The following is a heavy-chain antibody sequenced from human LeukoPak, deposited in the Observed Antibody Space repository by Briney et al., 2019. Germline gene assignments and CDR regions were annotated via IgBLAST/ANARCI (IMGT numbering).Heavy chain of an antibody. V-gene: IGHV3-66*01. Sequence: PGGSLRLSCAASGFTVSSNYMSWVRQAPGKGLEWVSVIYSGGSTYYSDSVKGRFTISRDNAKNSLYLQMNSLRAEDTAVYYCARDLLYYYDSSGYYPNWFDPWGQGTLVTVSS. CDR3: ARDLLYYYDSSGYYPNWFDP. D-gene: IGHD3-22*01. CDR1: GFTVSSNY. J-gene: IGHJ5*02. CDR2: IYSGGST.